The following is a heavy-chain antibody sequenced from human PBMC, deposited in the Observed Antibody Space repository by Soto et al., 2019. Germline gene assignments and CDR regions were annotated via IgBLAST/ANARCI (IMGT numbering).Heavy chain of an antibody. CDR1: GGSISGGGFS. D-gene: IGHD4-17*01. J-gene: IGHJ6*02. Sequence: PSETLSLTCAVSGGSISGGGFSWSWIRQPPGKGLEWIGSISHSGTTSYSPSLTSRVSISVDTSKNQVSLKLTSVTAADTAVYFCARVTMVIRDSDHFGVDVWGHGTTVTVSS. CDR2: ISHSGTT. CDR3: ARVTMVIRDSDHFGVDV. V-gene: IGHV4-39*07.